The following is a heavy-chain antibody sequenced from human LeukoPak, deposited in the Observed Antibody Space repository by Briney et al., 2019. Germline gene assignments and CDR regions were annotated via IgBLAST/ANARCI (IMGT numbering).Heavy chain of an antibody. CDR3: AQDHCSGGRCSGNPGY. Sequence: ASVKVSCKASGYTFTSYDINWVRQATGQGLEWMGWMNPNSGNTGYAQKFQGRVTMTRNTSISTAYMELSSLRAEDTAVYYCAQDHCSGGRCSGNPGYWGQGTLVTVSS. J-gene: IGHJ4*02. V-gene: IGHV1-8*01. D-gene: IGHD2-15*01. CDR1: GYTFTSYD. CDR2: MNPNSGNT.